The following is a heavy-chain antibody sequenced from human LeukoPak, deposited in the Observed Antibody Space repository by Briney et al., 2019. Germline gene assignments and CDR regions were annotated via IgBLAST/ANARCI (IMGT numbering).Heavy chain of an antibody. V-gene: IGHV3-23*01. J-gene: IGHJ4*02. CDR1: GFTVSTYA. CDR2: ISGSGGST. D-gene: IGHD1-7*01. Sequence: GGSLRLSCAASGFTVSTYAMSWVRQAPGKGLEWVSGISGSGGSTYYADSVKGRFTISRDNSKNTLYPQVNSLRAEDTAVYYCAKDGKTRNWNYFQAKAVYWGQGTQVTVSS. CDR3: AKDGKTRNWNYFQAKAVY.